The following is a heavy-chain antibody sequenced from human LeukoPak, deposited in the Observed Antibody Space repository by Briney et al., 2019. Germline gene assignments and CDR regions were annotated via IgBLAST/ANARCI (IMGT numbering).Heavy chain of an antibody. CDR1: GFIFSSDW. V-gene: IGHV3-7*01. J-gene: IGHJ4*02. CDR2: IKQDGSEK. CDR3: ARGRYFDY. Sequence: GGSLRLSCSASGFIFSSDWMKWVRQAPGKGLEWVANIKQDGSEKYYVDSVKGRFTISRDNAKNSLYLQMNSLRAEDTAVYYCARGRYFDYWGQGTLVTVSS.